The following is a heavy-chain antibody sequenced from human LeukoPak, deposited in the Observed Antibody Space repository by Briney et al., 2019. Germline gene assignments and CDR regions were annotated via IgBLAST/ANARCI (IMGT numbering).Heavy chain of an antibody. Sequence: GRSLRLSCAASGFTFSSYGMHRVRQAPGKGLEWVAVIWYDGRNKFYADSLKGRFTISRDNSKNTLYLQMNSLRAEDTAVYYCARVNRGDAFDIWGQGTLVTVSS. D-gene: IGHD3-16*02. V-gene: IGHV3-33*01. CDR3: ARVNRGDAFDI. CDR2: IWYDGRNK. J-gene: IGHJ3*02. CDR1: GFTFSSYG.